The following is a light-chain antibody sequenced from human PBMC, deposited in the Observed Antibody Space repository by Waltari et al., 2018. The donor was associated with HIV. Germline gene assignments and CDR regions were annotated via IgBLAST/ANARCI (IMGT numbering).Light chain of an antibody. Sequence: HSALTQPPSVSGSLVQSVNISCTGTSSHVGLYNYVSWYQQSPGTAPKLMIYDLSNRPSGVPDRFSGSKSGNTASLTISGLQAEDEADYYCSSFTTSITVVFGGGTKLTVL. J-gene: IGLJ2*01. CDR3: SSFTTSITVV. V-gene: IGLV2-18*02. CDR1: SSHVGLYNY. CDR2: DLS.